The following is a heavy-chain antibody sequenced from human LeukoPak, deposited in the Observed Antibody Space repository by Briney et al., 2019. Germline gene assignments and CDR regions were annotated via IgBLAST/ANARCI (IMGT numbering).Heavy chain of an antibody. CDR3: ARDRDSNYQWYFDY. Sequence: SVTVSCKASGGTFSSYAISWVRQAPGQGLEWMGGIIPIFGTANYAQKFQGRVTITADESTSTAYMELSSLRSEDTAVYYCARDRDSNYQWYFDYWGQGTLVTVSS. V-gene: IGHV1-69*13. CDR1: GGTFSSYA. CDR2: IIPIFGTA. D-gene: IGHD4/OR15-4a*01. J-gene: IGHJ4*02.